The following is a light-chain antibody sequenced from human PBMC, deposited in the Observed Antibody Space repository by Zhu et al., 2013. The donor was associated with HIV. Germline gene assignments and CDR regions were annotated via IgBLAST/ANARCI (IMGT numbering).Light chain of an antibody. CDR1: QSVSSTY. CDR3: EQYGNSPRT. V-gene: IGKV3-20*01. CDR2: GSS. Sequence: VMTQSPGTLSLSPGERATLSCRASQSVSSTYVAWYQQKPGQAPRLLIYGSSTRATGVPDRFTGSGSGTDFILTISRLESEDFAVYYCEQYGNSPRTFGQGTKLEIK. J-gene: IGKJ2*01.